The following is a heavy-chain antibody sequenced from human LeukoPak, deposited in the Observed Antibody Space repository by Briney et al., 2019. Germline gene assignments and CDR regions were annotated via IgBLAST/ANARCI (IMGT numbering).Heavy chain of an antibody. CDR3: TTDRSWFDP. J-gene: IGHJ5*02. CDR2: IKSKNNGGTT. CDR1: GLTFNTAW. V-gene: IGHV3-15*01. Sequence: GGSLRLSCAASGLTFNTAWMSWVRQAPGKGPEWVGRIKSKNNGGTTDYAAPVKGRFTISRDDSKSTLYLQMNSLKSEDTAVYYCTTDRSWFDPWGQGILVTVSA. D-gene: IGHD1-14*01.